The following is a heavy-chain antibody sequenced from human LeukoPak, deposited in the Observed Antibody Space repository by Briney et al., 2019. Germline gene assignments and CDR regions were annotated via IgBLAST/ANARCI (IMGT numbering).Heavy chain of an antibody. CDR3: ARRAARRGPVDY. V-gene: IGHV4-34*01. J-gene: IGHJ4*01. Sequence: WASLSPTWAVYAGSFGGYYWGSIRHPPGKGRGWIVEINHSGSTNYNPSLKSRVTISVDTSKTQSSLKLSSATAADTAVYYCARRAARRGPVDYWGHGTLVTVSS. D-gene: IGHD6-6*01. CDR1: AGSFGGYY. CDR2: INHSGST.